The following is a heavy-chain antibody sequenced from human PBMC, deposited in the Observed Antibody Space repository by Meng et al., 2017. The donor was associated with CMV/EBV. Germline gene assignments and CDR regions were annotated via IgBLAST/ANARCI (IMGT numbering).Heavy chain of an antibody. D-gene: IGHD6-6*01. CDR1: GFTFSSYE. Sequence: GGSLRPSCAASGFTFSSYEMNWVRQAPGKGLEWVSSIISISSYIYSADSVKGRFTISRDNAKNPLYLQMNSLRAEDTAVYYCARGGGWSSSSDVGDYYYYGMDVWGQGTTVTVSS. CDR3: ARGGGWSSSSDVGDYYYYGMDV. J-gene: IGHJ6*02. V-gene: IGHV3-21*01. CDR2: IISISSYI.